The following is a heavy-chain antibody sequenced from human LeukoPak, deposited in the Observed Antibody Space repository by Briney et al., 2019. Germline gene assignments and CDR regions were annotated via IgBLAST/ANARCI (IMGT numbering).Heavy chain of an antibody. Sequence: SVKVSCKASGGTFSSYAISWVRQAPGQGLEWMGGIIPIFGTANYAQKFQGRVTITADKSTSTAYMELSSLRSEDTAVYYCARGVLGGLLERRNAFDIWGQGTMVTVSS. D-gene: IGHD1-1*01. CDR2: IIPIFGTA. J-gene: IGHJ3*02. CDR1: GGTFSSYA. CDR3: ARGVLGGLLERRNAFDI. V-gene: IGHV1-69*06.